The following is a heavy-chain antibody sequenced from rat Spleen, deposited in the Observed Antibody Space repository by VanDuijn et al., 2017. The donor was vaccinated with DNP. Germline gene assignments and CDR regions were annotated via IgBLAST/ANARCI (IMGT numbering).Heavy chain of an antibody. J-gene: IGHJ1*01. D-gene: IGHD1-11*01. CDR2: ITSSGSNT. CDR3: ARDGTVFRYFYF. CDR1: GFSFSDYN. V-gene: IGHV5S23*01. Sequence: EVQLVESGGGLVQPGRSLKLSCVASGFSFSDYNMAWVRQAPKKGLEWVATITSSGSNTFYPDSVKGRFTISRDNVKNTLYLQMNSLRSEDTATYYCARDGTVFRYFYFWGPGTMVIVSS.